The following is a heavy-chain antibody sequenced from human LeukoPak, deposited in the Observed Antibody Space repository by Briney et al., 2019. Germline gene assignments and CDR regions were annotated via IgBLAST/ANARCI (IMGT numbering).Heavy chain of an antibody. D-gene: IGHD3-22*01. CDR1: GFTFSSYA. Sequence: GGSLRLSCAASGFTFSSYAMSWVRQAPGKGLEWVLAISGSGGSTYYGDSVRGRYTISRDNSKNTLYLQVNSLRAEDTAVYYCARLASDYYDSSGPRRGAFDIWGQGTMVTVSS. CDR3: ARLASDYYDSSGPRRGAFDI. CDR2: ISGSGGST. V-gene: IGHV3-23*01. J-gene: IGHJ3*02.